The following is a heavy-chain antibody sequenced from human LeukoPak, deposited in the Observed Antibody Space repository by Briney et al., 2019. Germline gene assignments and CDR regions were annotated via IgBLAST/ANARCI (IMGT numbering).Heavy chain of an antibody. D-gene: IGHD3-3*01. V-gene: IGHV3-30-3*01. CDR1: GLTFSRSA. Sequence: PGGSLRLSCAASGLTFSRSAMHWVRQAPGKGLEWVAVISFDGSNKFYADSAKGRFTISRDNSKNTLYLQMNSLRTEDTAVYYCARNELRAWGQGTLVTVSS. J-gene: IGHJ5*02. CDR2: ISFDGSNK. CDR3: ARNELRA.